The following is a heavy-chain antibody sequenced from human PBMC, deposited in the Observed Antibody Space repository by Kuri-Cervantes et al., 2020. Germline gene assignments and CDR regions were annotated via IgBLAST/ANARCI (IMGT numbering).Heavy chain of an antibody. J-gene: IGHJ4*02. Sequence: SVKVSCKASGGTFSSYAISWVRQAPGQGLEWMGGIIPIFGTANYAQKFQGRVTITTDESTSTAYMELSSLRAEDTAVYYCAREYFYNISGSRAIRYWGQGTLVTVSS. CDR2: IIPIFGTA. D-gene: IGHD3-9*01. CDR1: GGTFSSYA. V-gene: IGHV1-69*05. CDR3: AREYFYNISGSRAIRY.